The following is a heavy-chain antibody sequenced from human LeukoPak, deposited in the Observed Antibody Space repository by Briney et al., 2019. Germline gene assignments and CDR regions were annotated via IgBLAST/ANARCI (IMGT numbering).Heavy chain of an antibody. CDR1: GFTVSSNY. D-gene: IGHD3-22*01. J-gene: IGHJ5*02. CDR2: IYSGGST. Sequence: PGGSLRLSCAASGFTVSSNYMSWVRQAPGKGLEWVSVIYSGGSTYYADSVKGRFTISRDNSKNTLYLQMNSLRAEDTAVYYCARDHYDSSGYSIYNWFDPWGQGTLVTVSS. CDR3: ARDHYDSSGYSIYNWFDP. V-gene: IGHV3-53*01.